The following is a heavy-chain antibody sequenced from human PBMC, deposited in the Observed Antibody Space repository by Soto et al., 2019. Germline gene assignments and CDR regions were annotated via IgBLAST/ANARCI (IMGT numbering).Heavy chain of an antibody. CDR1: GFTFSNAW. CDR3: TTGFRITIFGVVIKPVDY. CDR2: IKSKTDGGTT. V-gene: IGHV3-15*01. D-gene: IGHD3-3*01. J-gene: IGHJ4*02. Sequence: GGSLRLSCAASGFTFSNAWMSWVRQAPGKGLEWVGRIKSKTDGGTTGYAAPVKGRFTISRDDSKNTLYLQMNSLKTEDTAVYYCTTGFRITIFGVVIKPVDYWGQGTLVTVSS.